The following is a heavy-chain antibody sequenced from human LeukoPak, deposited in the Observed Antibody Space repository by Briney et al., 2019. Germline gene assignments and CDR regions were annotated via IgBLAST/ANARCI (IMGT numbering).Heavy chain of an antibody. V-gene: IGHV3-21*01. CDR3: ARVAYGAQAFDI. J-gene: IGHJ3*02. Sequence: GGSLRLSCAASGFTFSSYVMHWVRQVPGKGLEWVSSISSSSSYIYYADSVKGRFTISRDNAKNSLYLQMNSLRAEDTAVYYCARVAYGAQAFDIWGQGTMVTVSS. CDR1: GFTFSSYV. D-gene: IGHD4-17*01. CDR2: ISSSSSYI.